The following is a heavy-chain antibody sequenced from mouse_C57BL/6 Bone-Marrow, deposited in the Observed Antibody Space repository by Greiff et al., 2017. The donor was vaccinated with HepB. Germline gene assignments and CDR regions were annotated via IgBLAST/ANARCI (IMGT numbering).Heavy chain of an antibody. V-gene: IGHV1-81*01. CDR2: IYPRSGNT. CDR1: GYTFTSYG. D-gene: IGHD2-5*01. J-gene: IGHJ2*01. CDR3: ARRADYYSNYVDY. Sequence: VKLQQSGAELARPGASVKLSCKASGYTFTSYGISWVKQRTGQGLEWIGEIYPRSGNTYYNEKFKGKATLTADKSSSTAYMELCSLTSEDSAVYFCARRADYYSNYVDYWGQGTTLTVSS.